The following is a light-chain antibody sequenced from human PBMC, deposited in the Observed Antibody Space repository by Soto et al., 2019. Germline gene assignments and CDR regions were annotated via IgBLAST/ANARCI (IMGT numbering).Light chain of an antibody. V-gene: IGKV3-20*01. CDR3: QQYYWSWT. J-gene: IGKJ1*01. CDR2: GAS. Sequence: EIVLTQSPGTLSFSPGGRATLSCRASQSVRNHYLAWYQQKPGQAPRLLIYGASSRATGIPARFSGSVSGTDFTLTISRLEPEVLAVYYCQQYYWSWTFGQGTKVEIK. CDR1: QSVRNHY.